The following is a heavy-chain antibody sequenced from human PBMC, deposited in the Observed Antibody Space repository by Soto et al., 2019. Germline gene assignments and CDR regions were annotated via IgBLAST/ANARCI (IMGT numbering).Heavy chain of an antibody. V-gene: IGHV3-23*01. J-gene: IGHJ6*02. CDR3: ARDGYNWYGMDV. D-gene: IGHD5-12*01. Sequence: HPGGSLRLSCAASGFTFSSYAMSWVRQAPGKGLEWVSAINGSGGSTYYADSVKGRFTISRDNAKNSLYLQMNSLRAEDTAVYYCARDGYNWYGMDVWGQGTTVTVSS. CDR1: GFTFSSYA. CDR2: INGSGGST.